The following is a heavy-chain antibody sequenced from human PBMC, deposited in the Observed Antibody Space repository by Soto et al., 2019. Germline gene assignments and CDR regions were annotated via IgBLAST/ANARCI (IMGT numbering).Heavy chain of an antibody. CDR3: ARGSTMVRGALPSNWFDP. J-gene: IGHJ5*02. CDR2: ISSSSSYV. V-gene: IGHV3-21*01. Sequence: GGSLRLSCAASGFTFSSYSMNWVRQAPGKGLEWVSSISSSSSYVYYADSVKGRFTISRDNAKNSLYLQMNSLRAEDTAVYYCARGSTMVRGALPSNWFDPWGQGTLVTVSS. D-gene: IGHD3-10*01. CDR1: GFTFSSYS.